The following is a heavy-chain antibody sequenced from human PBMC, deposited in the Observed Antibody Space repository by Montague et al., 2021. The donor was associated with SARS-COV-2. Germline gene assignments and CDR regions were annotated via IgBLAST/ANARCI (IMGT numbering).Heavy chain of an antibody. CDR1: GGSISGSNYY. J-gene: IGHJ5*02. CDR2: MYYSGST. V-gene: IGHV4-39*07. Sequence: SETLSLTCTVSGGSISGSNYYWSWIRPPPGKGLEWIGCMYYSGSTYSNPSLKSRVSISVDTSKNQFSLKLSSVTAADTAVYYCARGHATYYNILTGYYDVCHLNCFFDPWGQGTLVTVSS. D-gene: IGHD3-9*01. CDR3: ARGHATYYNILTGYYDVCHLNCFFDP.